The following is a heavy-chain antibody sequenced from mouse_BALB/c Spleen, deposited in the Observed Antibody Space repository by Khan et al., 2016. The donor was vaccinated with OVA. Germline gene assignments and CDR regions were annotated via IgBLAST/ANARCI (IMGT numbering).Heavy chain of an antibody. J-gene: IGHJ1*01. CDR3: DHPSYDPRNFDV. V-gene: IGHV14-3*02. CDR1: GFNIKDTY. CDR2: IAPANGDT. Sequence: EVQLQQSGAELVKPGASVKLSCTASGFNIKDTYMPWVKQRPEQGLEWIGRIAPANGDTKYDPKFQDKATITADTSSHTSYLQLRRLTSGDPAVSYCDHPSYDPRNFDVWGAGTTVTVSS. D-gene: IGHD2-3*01.